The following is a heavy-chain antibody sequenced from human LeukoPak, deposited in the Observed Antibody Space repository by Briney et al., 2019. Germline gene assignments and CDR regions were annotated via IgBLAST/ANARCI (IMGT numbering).Heavy chain of an antibody. D-gene: IGHD6-19*01. CDR2: IRSKAYGGTT. CDR1: GFTFGDYA. Sequence: GRSLRLSCTASGFTFGDYAMSWVRQAPGKGLEWVGFIRSKAYGGTTEYAASVKGRFTISRDDSKSIAYLQMNSLKTEDTAVYYCTSDTGYSSGWGQGTLVTVSS. V-gene: IGHV3-49*04. CDR3: TSDTGYSSG. J-gene: IGHJ4*02.